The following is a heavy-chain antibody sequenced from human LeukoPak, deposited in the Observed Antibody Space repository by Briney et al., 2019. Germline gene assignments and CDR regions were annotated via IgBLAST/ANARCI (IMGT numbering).Heavy chain of an antibody. Sequence: ASVKVSCKASGGTFSSYAISWVRQAPGQGLEWMGRIIPILGIANYAQKFRGRVTITADKSTSTAYMELSSLRSEDTAVYYCARDPERAYDILTGLRDYYYYMDVWGKGTTVTVSS. J-gene: IGHJ6*03. CDR3: ARDPERAYDILTGLRDYYYYMDV. CDR1: GGTFSSYA. D-gene: IGHD3-9*01. V-gene: IGHV1-69*04. CDR2: IIPILGIA.